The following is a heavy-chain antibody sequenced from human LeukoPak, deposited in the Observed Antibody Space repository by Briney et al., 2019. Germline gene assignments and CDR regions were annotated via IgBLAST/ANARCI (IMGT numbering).Heavy chain of an antibody. CDR1: GFTFSTYW. Sequence: PGGSLRLSCAASGFTFSTYWMYWVRQAPGKGLEWVSSLSSSSTYIYYADSVKGRFTISRDNAKNSLYLQMNSLRAEDTAVYYCATTPKSYYYDSSGYYYDDLDYWGQGTLVTVSS. CDR3: ATTPKSYYYDSSGYYYDDLDY. V-gene: IGHV3-21*01. J-gene: IGHJ4*02. D-gene: IGHD3-22*01. CDR2: LSSSSTYI.